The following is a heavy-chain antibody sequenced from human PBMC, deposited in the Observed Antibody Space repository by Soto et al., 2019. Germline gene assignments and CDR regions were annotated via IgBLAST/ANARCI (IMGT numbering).Heavy chain of an antibody. CDR3: TTDSYITTVIIRFDY. D-gene: IGHD3-10*01. V-gene: IGHV3-15*07. CDR1: GFTFSSYG. J-gene: IGHJ4*01. Sequence: GGSLRLSCAASGFTFSSYGMHWVRQAPGKGLEWVGRIKSKTDGGTTDFAAPVKGRFAISRDDSKNMVYLQMNSLKTEDTAVYYCTTDSYITTVIIRFDYWGHGTLVTVSS. CDR2: IKSKTDGGTT.